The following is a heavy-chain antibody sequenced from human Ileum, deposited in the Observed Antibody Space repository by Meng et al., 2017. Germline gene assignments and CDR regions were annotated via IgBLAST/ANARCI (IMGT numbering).Heavy chain of an antibody. D-gene: IGHD2/OR15-2a*01. CDR3: ARGTTYCNAVKCAYDP. Sequence: QVQLIQSGGGFVKPGGSLRLSCSASGFTFSDYFMSWIRQAPGEGLEWLSYISSSGGSIAYADSVKGRFTASRDNSKNALYLQMDSLRAEDTAVYYCARGTTYCNAVKCAYDPWGQGTLVTVS. J-gene: IGHJ5*02. CDR2: ISSSGGSI. CDR1: GFTFSDYF. V-gene: IGHV3-11*01.